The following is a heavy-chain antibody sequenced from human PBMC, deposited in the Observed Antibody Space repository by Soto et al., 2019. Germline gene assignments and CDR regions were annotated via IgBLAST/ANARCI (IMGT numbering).Heavy chain of an antibody. V-gene: IGHV1-18*01. D-gene: IGHD1-26*01. J-gene: IGHJ4*02. CDR2: ISAYNGNT. CDR1: GGPLSSYT. CDR3: ARDAAVGLFDY. Sequence: GGSVEGSCKASGGPLSSYTISWVRQAPGQGLEWMGWISAYNGNTKYEQKLQGRVTMTTDTSTSTAYMELRSLRSDDTAVYYCARDAAVGLFDYWGQGTLVTVSS.